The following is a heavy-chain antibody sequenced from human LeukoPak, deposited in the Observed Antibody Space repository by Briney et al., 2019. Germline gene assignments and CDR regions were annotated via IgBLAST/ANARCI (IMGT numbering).Heavy chain of an antibody. D-gene: IGHD3-3*01. CDR1: GFTFSSYA. V-gene: IGHV3-23*01. J-gene: IGHJ4*02. CDR3: AKAEGYYDFWSGYYSPDYYFDY. CDR2: ISGSGGST. Sequence: GGSLRLSCAASGFTFSSYAMSWVRQAPGKGLEWLSAISGSGGSTYYADSVKGRFAISRDNSKNTLYLQMNSLRAEDTAVYYCAKAEGYYDFWSGYYSPDYYFDYWGREPWSPSPQ.